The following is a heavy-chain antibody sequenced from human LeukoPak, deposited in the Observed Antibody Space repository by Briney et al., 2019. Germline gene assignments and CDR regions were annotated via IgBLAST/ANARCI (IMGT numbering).Heavy chain of an antibody. CDR2: IYYSGST. D-gene: IGHD3-10*01. CDR3: ARHVGDPWIWFGESHFDY. V-gene: IGHV4-59*08. CDR1: GGSISSYY. J-gene: IGHJ4*02. Sequence: PSETLSLTCTVSGGSISSYYWSWIRQPPGKGLEWIGYIYYSGSTNYNPSLKSRVTISVDTSKNQFSLKLSSVTAADTAVYYCARHVGDPWIWFGESHFDYWGQGTLVTVSS.